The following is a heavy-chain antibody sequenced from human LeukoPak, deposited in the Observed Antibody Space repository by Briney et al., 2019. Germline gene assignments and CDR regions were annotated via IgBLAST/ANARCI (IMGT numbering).Heavy chain of an antibody. J-gene: IGHJ4*02. V-gene: IGHV1-58*01. Sequence: GASVTVSCKASGFTFTSSAVQWVRQARGHRLEWIGWIVVGSGNTNYAQKFQERVTITRDMSTSTAYMELSSLRSEDTAVYYCAAAVDSSGYYYRALFDYWGQGTLVTVSS. CDR1: GFTFTSSA. CDR3: AAAVDSSGYYYRALFDY. D-gene: IGHD3-22*01. CDR2: IVVGSGNT.